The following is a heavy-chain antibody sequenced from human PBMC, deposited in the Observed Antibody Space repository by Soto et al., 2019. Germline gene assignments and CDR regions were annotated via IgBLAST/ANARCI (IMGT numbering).Heavy chain of an antibody. CDR1: GGSISSSSYY. J-gene: IGHJ6*03. V-gene: IGHV4-39*01. CDR2: IYYSGST. D-gene: IGHD3-10*01. Sequence: PSETLSLTCTVSGGSISSSSYYWGWIRQPPGKGLEWIGSIYYSGSTYYNPSLKSRVTISVDTSKNQFSLKLSSVTAADTAVYYCARRRVGSGRAPYYYYYMDVWGKGTTVTVSS. CDR3: ARRRVGSGRAPYYYYYMDV.